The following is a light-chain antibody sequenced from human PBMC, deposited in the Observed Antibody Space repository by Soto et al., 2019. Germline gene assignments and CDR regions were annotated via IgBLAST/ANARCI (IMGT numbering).Light chain of an antibody. CDR1: SGHSSYA. CDR3: QTWVTGIQI. V-gene: IGLV4-69*01. CDR2: LNSDGSH. J-gene: IGLJ2*01. Sequence: QSALTQSPSASASLGASVKLTCTLSSGHSSYAIAWHQQQPEKGPRYLMKLNSDGSHSKGDGIPDRFSGSSSGAERYLTLSSLQSEDEADYYCQTWVTGIQIFGGGTKLTVL.